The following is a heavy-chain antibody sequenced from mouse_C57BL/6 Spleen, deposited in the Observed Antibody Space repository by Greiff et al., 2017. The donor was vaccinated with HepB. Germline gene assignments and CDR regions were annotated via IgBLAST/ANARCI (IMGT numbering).Heavy chain of an antibody. Sequence: VTLKVSGAELVRPGASVKLSCTASGFNIKDYYMHWVKQRPEQGLEWIGRIDPEDGDTEYAPKFQGKATMTADTSSNTAYLQLSSLTSEDTAVYYCTTGGRGYYFDYWGQGTTLTVSS. J-gene: IGHJ2*01. V-gene: IGHV14-1*01. CDR1: GFNIKDYY. CDR3: TTGGRGYYFDY. CDR2: IDPEDGDT. D-gene: IGHD3-3*01.